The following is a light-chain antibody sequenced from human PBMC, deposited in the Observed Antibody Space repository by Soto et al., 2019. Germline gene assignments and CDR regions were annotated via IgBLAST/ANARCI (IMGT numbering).Light chain of an antibody. CDR3: QHYGPEAPYT. CDR2: GAS. Sequence: EIVLTQSPGTLSLSLGERATLSCRASQFVGRFYVAWYQQKPGQAPRLLIYGASNRATGIPDRFSGTGSGTDFSLTISRLEPEDFAVYYCQHYGPEAPYTFGQGTKLEIK. J-gene: IGKJ2*01. V-gene: IGKV3-20*01. CDR1: QFVGRFY.